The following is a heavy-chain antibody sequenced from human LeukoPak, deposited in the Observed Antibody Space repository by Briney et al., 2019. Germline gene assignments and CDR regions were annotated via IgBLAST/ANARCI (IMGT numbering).Heavy chain of an antibody. CDR2: IYTGGST. CDR1: GGSITTNY. V-gene: IGHV4-4*07. Sequence: SETLSLTCTVSGGSITTNYWSWIRQPAGKGLEWIGRIYTGGSTNYNPSLKSRVTMSVDTSKSQFSLKLNSVTAADTAVYYCARGRRDGYNSFYYFDYWGQGTLVTVSS. D-gene: IGHD5-24*01. J-gene: IGHJ4*02. CDR3: ARGRRDGYNSFYYFDY.